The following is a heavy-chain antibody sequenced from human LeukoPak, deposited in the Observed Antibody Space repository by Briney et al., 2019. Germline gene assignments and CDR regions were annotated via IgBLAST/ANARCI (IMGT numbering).Heavy chain of an antibody. J-gene: IGHJ4*02. CDR2: IEPSEAYT. CDR3: ARHSTKYSYGNSFDY. CDR1: GYRFTTYW. V-gene: IGHV5-10-1*01. D-gene: IGHD5-18*01. Sequence: GGSLVISGEGSGYRFTTYWSSGVRRVPGKGREGMGGIEPSEAYTNSSPSFHAHVPISAHNSISTAYLQWRSLDASDTAMFYCARHSTKYSYGNSFDYWGQGTLVTVSS.